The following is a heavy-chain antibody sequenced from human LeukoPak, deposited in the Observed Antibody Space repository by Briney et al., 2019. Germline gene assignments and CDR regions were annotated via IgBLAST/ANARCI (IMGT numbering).Heavy chain of an antibody. Sequence: SETLSLTCTVSGASLSSSVYYWGWIRQPPGKGLEWIGYIYYSGSTNYNPSLKSRVTISVDTSKNQFSLKLNSVTAADTAVYYCARIGHEDYYFDYWGQGTLVTVSS. CDR1: GASLSSSVYY. V-gene: IGHV4-61*08. J-gene: IGHJ4*02. CDR2: IYYSGST. CDR3: ARIGHEDYYFDY.